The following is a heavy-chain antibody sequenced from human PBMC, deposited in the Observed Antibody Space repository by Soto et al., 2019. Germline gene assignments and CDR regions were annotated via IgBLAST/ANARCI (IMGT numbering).Heavy chain of an antibody. CDR1: GGSISSSSYY. D-gene: IGHD3-9*01. CDR2: IYYSGST. Sequence: SETLSLTSTVSGGSISSSSYYWGWIRQPPGKGLEWIGSIYYSGSTYYNPSLKSRVTISVDTSKNQFSLKLSSVTAADTAVYYCARRIPILSRDSKFDYWGQGTLVTVSS. J-gene: IGHJ4*02. CDR3: ARRIPILSRDSKFDY. V-gene: IGHV4-39*01.